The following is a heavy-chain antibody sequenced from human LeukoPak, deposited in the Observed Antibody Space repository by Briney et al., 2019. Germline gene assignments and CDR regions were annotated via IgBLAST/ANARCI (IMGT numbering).Heavy chain of an antibody. CDR2: IYYSGST. D-gene: IGHD1-14*01. Sequence: PSETLSLTCTVSGGSISSYYWSWIRQPPGKGLEWIGYIYYSGSTYYNPSLKSRVTISVDRSNNQFSLKVSSVTAADTAVYYCAREVRERAPADYYYYMDVWGKGTTVTVSS. V-gene: IGHV4-59*12. CDR1: GGSISSYY. J-gene: IGHJ6*03. CDR3: AREVRERAPADYYYYMDV.